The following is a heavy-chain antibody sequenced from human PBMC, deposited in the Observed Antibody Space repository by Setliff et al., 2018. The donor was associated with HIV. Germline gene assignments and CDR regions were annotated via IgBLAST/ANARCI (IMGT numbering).Heavy chain of an antibody. D-gene: IGHD3-10*01. CDR1: GYTFTGYY. V-gene: IGHV1-2*02. CDR2: INPNSGGT. CDR3: ARGGYHGFGSYGDY. Sequence: VASVKVSCKASGYTFTGYYMHWVRQAPGQGLEWMGWINPNSGGTNYAQKFQGRVTMTRDTSISTAYMELSRLRSDDTAVYYCARGGYHGFGSYGDYWGQGTLVTVSS. J-gene: IGHJ4*02.